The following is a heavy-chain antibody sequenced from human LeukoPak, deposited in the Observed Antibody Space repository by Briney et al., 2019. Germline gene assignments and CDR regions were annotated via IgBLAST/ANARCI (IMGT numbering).Heavy chain of an antibody. J-gene: IGHJ6*02. CDR3: ARDSTRGYYYGMDV. V-gene: IGHV3-53*01. CDR1: GFTVSSNS. CDR2: IYSGGTI. D-gene: IGHD3-10*01. Sequence: PGGSLRLSCAASGFTVSSNSMTGVRQAPGKGLEWVSVIYSGGTIYYADSVKGRFTISRDNSKNTLYLQMNSLRAEDTAVYYCARDSTRGYYYGMDVWGQGTTVTVSS.